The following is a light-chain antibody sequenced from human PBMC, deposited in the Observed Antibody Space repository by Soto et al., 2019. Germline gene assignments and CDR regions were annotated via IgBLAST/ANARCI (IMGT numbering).Light chain of an antibody. Sequence: DIQMTQSPSSLSASVGDRVTITCRASQSINNYLNWYQQKPGKAPKLLIYAASSLQSGVPSRFSGCGSGTEFTLTISSLQPEDFPTYYCQQGYSTLGMFGQGTKVEIK. CDR3: QQGYSTLGM. J-gene: IGKJ1*01. CDR2: AAS. CDR1: QSINNY. V-gene: IGKV1-39*01.